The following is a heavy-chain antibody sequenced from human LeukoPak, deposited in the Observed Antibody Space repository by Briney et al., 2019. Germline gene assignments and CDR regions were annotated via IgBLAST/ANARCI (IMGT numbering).Heavy chain of an antibody. V-gene: IGHV3-33*01. Sequence: GGSLRLSCAASGFTFSSYGMHWVRQAPGKGLEWVAVIWYGGSNKYYADSVKGRFTISRDNSKNTLYLQMNSLRAEDTAVYYCARGGEGDYGNFQHWGQGTLVTVSS. CDR2: IWYGGSNK. CDR1: GFTFSSYG. D-gene: IGHD4-17*01. J-gene: IGHJ1*01. CDR3: ARGGEGDYGNFQH.